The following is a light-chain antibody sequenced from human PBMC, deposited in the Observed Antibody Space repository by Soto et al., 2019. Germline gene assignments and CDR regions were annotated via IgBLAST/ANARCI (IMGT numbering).Light chain of an antibody. CDR1: QSISSY. CDR3: QQSYSTSIT. J-gene: IGKJ5*01. Sequence: DIQMTQSPSSLSAFVGDRVTITCRASQSISSYLNWYQQKPGKAPKLLIYAASSLQSGVPSRISGSGSGTDFTLTISSLQPEDFATYYCQQSYSTSITFGQGTRLEIK. V-gene: IGKV1-39*01. CDR2: AAS.